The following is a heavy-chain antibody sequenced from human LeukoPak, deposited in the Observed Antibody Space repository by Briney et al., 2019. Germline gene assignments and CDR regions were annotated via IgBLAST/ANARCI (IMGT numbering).Heavy chain of an antibody. CDR2: ISGSGGST. D-gene: IGHD6-19*01. Sequence: SGGSLRLSCAASGFTFSSYAMSWVRQAPGKGLEWVSAISGSGGSTYYADSVKGRFTISRDNSKNTLYLQMNSLRAEDTAVYYCAKSGWRSSGWYKGAFDIRGQGTMVTVSS. V-gene: IGHV3-23*01. J-gene: IGHJ3*02. CDR3: AKSGWRSSGWYKGAFDI. CDR1: GFTFSSYA.